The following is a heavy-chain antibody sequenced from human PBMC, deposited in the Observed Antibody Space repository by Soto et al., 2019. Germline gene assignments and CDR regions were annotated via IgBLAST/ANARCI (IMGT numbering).Heavy chain of an antibody. D-gene: IGHD3-3*02. Sequence: GGSLRLSCAASGFTFSSYGMHWVRQAPGKGLEWVAVISYDGSNKYYADSVKGRFTISRDNSKNTLYLQMNSLRAEDTAVYYCAKDFPTISDNVAFDIWGQGTMVTVSS. CDR3: AKDFPTISDNVAFDI. CDR2: ISYDGSNK. V-gene: IGHV3-30*18. J-gene: IGHJ3*02. CDR1: GFTFSSYG.